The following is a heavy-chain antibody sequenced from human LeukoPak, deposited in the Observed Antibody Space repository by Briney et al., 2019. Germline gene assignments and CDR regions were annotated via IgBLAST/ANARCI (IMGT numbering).Heavy chain of an antibody. Sequence: ASVKVSCKASGYTFTSYGISWVRQAPGQGLEWMGWISAYNGNTNYAQKFQERVTITRDMSTSTAYMELSSLRSEDTAVYYCAADGDAFDIWGQGTMVTVSS. CDR2: ISAYNGNT. CDR1: GYTFTSYG. J-gene: IGHJ3*02. V-gene: IGHV1-18*01. D-gene: IGHD3-10*01. CDR3: AADGDAFDI.